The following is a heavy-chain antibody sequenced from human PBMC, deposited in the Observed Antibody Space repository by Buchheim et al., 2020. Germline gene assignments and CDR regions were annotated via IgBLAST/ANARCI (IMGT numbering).Heavy chain of an antibody. Sequence: VQLVESGGGLVQPGGSLRLSCAASGFTFSSYEMNWVRQAPGKGLEWVSYISSRGSTIYYADSVKGRFTISRDNAKNSLYLQMNSLRAEDTAVYYCARVEYYGSGSPGIDWGQGTL. J-gene: IGHJ4*02. CDR3: ARVEYYGSGSPGID. D-gene: IGHD3-10*01. V-gene: IGHV3-48*03. CDR2: ISSRGSTI. CDR1: GFTFSSYE.